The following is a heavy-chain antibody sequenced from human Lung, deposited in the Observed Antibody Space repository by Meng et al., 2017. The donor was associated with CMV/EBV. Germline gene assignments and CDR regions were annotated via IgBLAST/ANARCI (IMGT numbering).Heavy chain of an antibody. CDR1: GFSFSTYG. J-gene: IGHJ6*01. CDR2: ISNDGSTE. D-gene: IGHD6-13*01. CDR3: ATVISSYSSTWEYNLYYAYYGMDD. V-gene: IGHV3-30-3*01. Sequence: GGSLRLXCEASGFSFSTYGMHWVRQAPGKGLEWVALISNDGSTEYYADSVEGRFTISRDNSKNTLYLQMNSLRTEDTAVYYCATVISSYSSTWEYNLYYAYYGMDDWGQGNXVNGFS.